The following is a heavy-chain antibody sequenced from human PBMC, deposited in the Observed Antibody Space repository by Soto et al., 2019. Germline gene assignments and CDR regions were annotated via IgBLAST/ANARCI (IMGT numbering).Heavy chain of an antibody. CDR1: GGTFSSYT. Sequence: SVKVSCKASGGTFSSYTISWVRQAPGQGLEWMGRIIPILGIANYAQKFQGRVTITADKSTSTAYMELSSLRSEDTAVYYCARASMDDYSSYWGQGTLVTVSS. CDR2: IIPILGIA. J-gene: IGHJ4*02. D-gene: IGHD4-4*01. V-gene: IGHV1-69*02. CDR3: ARASMDDYSSY.